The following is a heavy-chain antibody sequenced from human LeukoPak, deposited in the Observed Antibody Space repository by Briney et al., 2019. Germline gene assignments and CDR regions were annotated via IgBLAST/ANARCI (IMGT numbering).Heavy chain of an antibody. CDR2: IYYSGST. V-gene: IGHV4-39*07. J-gene: IGHJ4*02. D-gene: IGHD5-18*01. CDR3: ARDRRYSYGYAHFDY. Sequence: SETLSLTCTVSGGSISSSSYYWGWIRQPPGKGLEWIGSIYYSGSTYYNPSLKSRVTISVDTSKNQFSLKLSSVTAADTAVYYCARDRRYSYGYAHFDYWGQGTLVTVSS. CDR1: GGSISSSSYY.